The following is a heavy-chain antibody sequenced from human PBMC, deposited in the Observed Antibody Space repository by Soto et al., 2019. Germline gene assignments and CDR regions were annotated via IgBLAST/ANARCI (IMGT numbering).Heavy chain of an antibody. V-gene: IGHV3-23*01. CDR3: AKIPCREYCSNTRTACGI. D-gene: IGHD2-2*01. Sequence: GGSLRLSCAASGFTFSSYPMNWVRQTPGKGLEWVSSINSGGKNKYYADSVKGRFTISRDNSKNMLYLQMSGLRAEDTAVYYCAKIPCREYCSNTRTACGIWGQGTMVTVSS. J-gene: IGHJ3*02. CDR2: INSGGKNK. CDR1: GFTFSSYP.